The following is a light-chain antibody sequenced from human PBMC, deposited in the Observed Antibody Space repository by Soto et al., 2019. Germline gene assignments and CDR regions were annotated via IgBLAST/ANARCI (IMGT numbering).Light chain of an antibody. CDR2: ASS. J-gene: IGKJ2*01. Sequence: DIQMTQSPSTVSASVGDGVTITCRASQPISSWLAWFRQRPGKAPELLIYASSTLDSGVPSRFSGSGSGTDFALTISGLQPEDFATYYRQQASSFPHTFGQGTRVDIK. V-gene: IGKV1-12*01. CDR3: QQASSFPHT. CDR1: QPISSW.